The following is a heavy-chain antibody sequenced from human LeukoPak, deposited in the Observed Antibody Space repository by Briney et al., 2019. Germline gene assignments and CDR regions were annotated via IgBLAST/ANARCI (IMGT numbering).Heavy chain of an antibody. D-gene: IGHD6-13*01. CDR3: ARGGFLGAGTGGDHFDY. V-gene: IGHV3-30*04. CDR2: ISYDGSNK. Sequence: GRSLRLSCAVPGFTFSTYLMHWVRQAPGRGLEWVALISYDGSNKYYADSMKGRFTISRDNSKNTLYLQMNSLRAEDTAVYYCARGGFLGAGTGGDHFDYWGQGTLVTVSS. J-gene: IGHJ4*02. CDR1: GFTFSTYL.